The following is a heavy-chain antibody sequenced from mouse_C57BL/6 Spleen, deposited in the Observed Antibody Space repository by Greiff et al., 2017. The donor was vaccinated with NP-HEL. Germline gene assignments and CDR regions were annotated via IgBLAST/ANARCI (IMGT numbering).Heavy chain of an antibody. J-gene: IGHJ2*01. CDR2: ISYDGSN. CDR1: GYSITSGYY. Sequence: EVKLQESGPGLVKPSQSLSLTCSVTGYSITSGYYWNWIRQFPGNKLEWMGYISYDGSNNYNPSLKNRISITRDTSKNQFFLKLNSVTTEDTATYDCAREGLDSSGYPSYYFDYWGQGTTLTVSS. D-gene: IGHD3-2*02. V-gene: IGHV3-6*01. CDR3: AREGLDSSGYPSYYFDY.